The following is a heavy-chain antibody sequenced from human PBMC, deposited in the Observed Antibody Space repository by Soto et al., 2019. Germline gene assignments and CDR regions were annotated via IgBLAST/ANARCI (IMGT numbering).Heavy chain of an antibody. CDR1: GFTVSSNY. V-gene: IGHV3-66*01. CDR2: IYSGGST. D-gene: IGHD2-2*01. Sequence: GGSLRLSCAASGFTVSSNYMSWVRQAPGKGLEWVSVIYSGGSTYYADSVKGRFTISRDNSKNTLYLQMNSLRAEDTAVYYCARVAPRRSTSCYFTRCMLSTGDAFDIWGQGTMVTVSS. CDR3: ARVAPRRSTSCYFTRCMLSTGDAFDI. J-gene: IGHJ3*02.